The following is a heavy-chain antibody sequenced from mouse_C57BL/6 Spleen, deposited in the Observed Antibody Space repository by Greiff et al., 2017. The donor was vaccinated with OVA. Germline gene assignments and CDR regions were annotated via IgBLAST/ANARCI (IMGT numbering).Heavy chain of an antibody. CDR3: ARRNDDYDGDAMDY. V-gene: IGHV1-81*01. J-gene: IGHJ4*01. D-gene: IGHD2-4*01. Sequence: QVQLQQSGAELARPGASVKLSCKASGYTFTSYGISWVKQRTGQGLEWIGEIYPRSGNTYYNEKFKGKATLTADKSSSTAYMELRSLTSEDSAVYFCARRNDDYDGDAMDYWGQGTSVTVSS. CDR2: IYPRSGNT. CDR1: GYTFTSYG.